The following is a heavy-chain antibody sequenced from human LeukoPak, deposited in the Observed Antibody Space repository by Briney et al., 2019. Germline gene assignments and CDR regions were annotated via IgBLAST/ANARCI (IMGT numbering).Heavy chain of an antibody. D-gene: IGHD2-2*01. V-gene: IGHV3-30*04. CDR1: GFTFSSYT. CDR3: ASGRVWRSSTGATFDY. CDR2: ISYDGSNK. J-gene: IGHJ4*02. Sequence: GGSLRLSCAASGFTFSSYTMHWVRQAPGKGLEWVAVISYDGSNKYYADSVKGRFTISRDNSKNTLYLQMNSLRAEGTAVYYCASGRVWRSSTGATFDYWGQGTLVTVSS.